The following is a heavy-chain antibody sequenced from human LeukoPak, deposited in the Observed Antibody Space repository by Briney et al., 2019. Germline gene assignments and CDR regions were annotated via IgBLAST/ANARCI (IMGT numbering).Heavy chain of an antibody. CDR3: ARDRRPYDFWSGYYSDYYYGMDV. CDR1: GGSISSYY. J-gene: IGHJ6*02. Sequence: SETLSLTCTVSGGSISSYYWRWIRQPAGKGLEWIGRIYTSGITNYNPSLKSRVTMSVDTSKNQFSLKLSSVTAADTAVYYCARDRRPYDFWSGYYSDYYYGMDVWGQGTTVTVSS. D-gene: IGHD3-3*01. CDR2: IYTSGIT. V-gene: IGHV4-4*07.